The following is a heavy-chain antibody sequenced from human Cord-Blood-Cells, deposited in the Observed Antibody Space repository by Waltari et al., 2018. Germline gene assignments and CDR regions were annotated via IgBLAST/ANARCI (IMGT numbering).Heavy chain of an antibody. V-gene: IGHV1-8*03. CDR3: AILGYCSSTSCPDY. Sequence: QVQLVQSGAEVKKPGASVKVSCKASGYTFTSYDINWVRQATGQGLEWMGWKNPNNGNTGYAQKFQGRVTITRNTSISTAYMELSSLRSEDTAVYYCAILGYCSSTSCPDYWGQGTLVTVSS. CDR1: GYTFTSYD. D-gene: IGHD2-2*01. CDR2: KNPNNGNT. J-gene: IGHJ4*02.